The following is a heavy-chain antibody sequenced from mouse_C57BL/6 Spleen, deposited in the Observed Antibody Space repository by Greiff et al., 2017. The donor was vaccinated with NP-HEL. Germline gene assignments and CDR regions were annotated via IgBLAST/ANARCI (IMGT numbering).Heavy chain of an antibody. J-gene: IGHJ4*01. CDR3: ASKRGDWDQYDAMDY. Sequence: VQLQQSGAELVQPGASVKLSCKASGYTFTSYWMPWVQQRPGQGLEWIGMIHPNSGSTNYNEKIKSKATLTVDKSSSTAYMQLSSLTSEDSAVYDCASKRGDWDQYDAMDYWGKGTSVTVAS. D-gene: IGHD4-1*01. V-gene: IGHV1-64*01. CDR2: IHPNSGST. CDR1: GYTFTSYW.